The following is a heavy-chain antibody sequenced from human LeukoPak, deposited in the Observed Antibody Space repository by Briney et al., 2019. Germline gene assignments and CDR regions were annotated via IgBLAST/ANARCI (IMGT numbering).Heavy chain of an antibody. CDR1: GFTVSSNS. Sequence: GGSLRLSCTVSGFTVSSNSMSWVRQAPGKGLEWVSFIYSGGNTHYSDSVKGRFTISRDNAKNSLYLQMNSLRAEDTAVYYCAREGYYDSSGDFDYWGQGTLVTVSS. CDR2: IYSGGNT. CDR3: AREGYYDSSGDFDY. J-gene: IGHJ4*02. V-gene: IGHV3-53*01. D-gene: IGHD3-22*01.